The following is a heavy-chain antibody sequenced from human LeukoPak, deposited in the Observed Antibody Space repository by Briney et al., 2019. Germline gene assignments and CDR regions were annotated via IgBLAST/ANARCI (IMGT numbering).Heavy chain of an antibody. V-gene: IGHV3-9*01. CDR2: ISWNSGSI. D-gene: IGHD2-2*01. CDR3: AKDSVVVPARGMDV. Sequence: QSGRSLRLSCAASGFTFDDYAMHWVRQAPGKGLEWVSGISWNSGSIGYADSVKGRFTISRDNAKNSLYLQMNSLRAEDTALYYCAKDSVVVPARGMDVWGQGTTVTVSS. CDR1: GFTFDDYA. J-gene: IGHJ6*02.